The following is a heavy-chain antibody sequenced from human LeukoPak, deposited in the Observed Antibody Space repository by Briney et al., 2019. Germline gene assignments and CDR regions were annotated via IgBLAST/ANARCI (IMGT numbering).Heavy chain of an antibody. CDR3: AKGHSSGYYVYLQH. CDR1: GFTFSSYA. CDR2: ISGSGGTT. D-gene: IGHD3-22*01. J-gene: IGHJ1*01. V-gene: IGHV3-23*01. Sequence: GGSLRLSCAASGFTFSSYAMSWVRQAPGKGLEWVSGISGSGGTTHYADSVKGRFTISRDNSKNTLYLQMNSLRAEDTAVYYCAKGHSSGYYVYLQHWSQGTLVTVSS.